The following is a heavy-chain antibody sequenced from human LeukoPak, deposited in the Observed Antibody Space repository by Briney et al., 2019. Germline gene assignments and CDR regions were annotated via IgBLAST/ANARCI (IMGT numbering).Heavy chain of an antibody. Sequence: SETLSLTCTVSGGSISSSSYYWGWIRQPPGKRLEWSGSIYYSGSTYYYPSLRSRVTISVDTSKNQFSLKLSSVPAADTAVYYCAKQWELGSNAFDIWGKGTMVTVSS. CDR1: GGSISSSSYY. D-gene: IGHD7-27*01. CDR2: IYYSGST. CDR3: AKQWELGSNAFDI. V-gene: IGHV4-39*01. J-gene: IGHJ3*02.